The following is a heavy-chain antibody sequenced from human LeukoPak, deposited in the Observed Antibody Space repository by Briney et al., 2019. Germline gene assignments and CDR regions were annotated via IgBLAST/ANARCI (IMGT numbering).Heavy chain of an antibody. CDR1: GGSISNYY. CDR3: ARDEDYGDYWYFDL. J-gene: IGHJ2*01. CDR2: IYTSGST. D-gene: IGHD4-17*01. V-gene: IGHV4-4*07. Sequence: SETLSLTCTVSGGSISNYYWSWIRQPAGKGLEWIGRIYTSGSTNYNPSLKSRVTMSVDTSKNQFSLKLSSVTAADTAVYYCARDEDYGDYWYFDLWGRGTLVTVSS.